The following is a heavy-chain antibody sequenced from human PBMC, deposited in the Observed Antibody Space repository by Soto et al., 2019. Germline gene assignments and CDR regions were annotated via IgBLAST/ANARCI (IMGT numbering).Heavy chain of an antibody. CDR1: GGTFNTYA. CDR3: AREVQVHTPAFVY. V-gene: IGHV1-69*19. J-gene: IGHJ4*02. CDR2: ISPMFGAA. D-gene: IGHD3-10*01. Sequence: QVQLVQSGAEMKKPGSSVKVSCQSSGGTFNTYAMNWVRQAPGQGTEWMGDISPMFGAANYAPKFQGRVTITADESTGTSYMQLSSLPSEDTALYFCAREVQVHTPAFVYWGQGNLVTVSS.